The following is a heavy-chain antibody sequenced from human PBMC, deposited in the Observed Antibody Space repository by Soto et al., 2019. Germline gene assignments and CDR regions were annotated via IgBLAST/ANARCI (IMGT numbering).Heavy chain of an antibody. J-gene: IGHJ4*02. D-gene: IGHD5-12*01. Sequence: QVQLVQSGAEVKKPGSSVKVSCKASGGTFSSYTISWVRQAPGQGLEWMGRIIPILGIANYAQKFQGRVTITADKSTSTAYMELSRLRSEDTAVYYCARAAYSGYAVYYFDYWGQGTLVTVSS. CDR1: GGTFSSYT. CDR2: IIPILGIA. V-gene: IGHV1-69*02. CDR3: ARAAYSGYAVYYFDY.